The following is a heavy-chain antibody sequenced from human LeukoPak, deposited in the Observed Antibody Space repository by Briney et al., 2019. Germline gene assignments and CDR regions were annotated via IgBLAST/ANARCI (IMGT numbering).Heavy chain of an antibody. V-gene: IGHV3-66*01. J-gene: IGHJ4*02. CDR3: ARDRADGYNYGDYFDN. D-gene: IGHD5-18*01. Sequence: GGSLRLSCAASGVTLSTYGIHWVRQAAGKGLEWVSVIYGSSRTYYADSVKGRFTISRDNSKNTVYLQMDSLRAEDTAVYYCARDRADGYNYGDYFDNWGQGTLVTVSS. CDR1: GVTLSTYG. CDR2: IYGSSRT.